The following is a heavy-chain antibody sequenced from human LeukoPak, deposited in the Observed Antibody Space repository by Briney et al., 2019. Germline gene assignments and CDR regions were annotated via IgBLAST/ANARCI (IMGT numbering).Heavy chain of an antibody. Sequence: ASVKVSCKASGYTFTGYYMHWVRQAPGQGLEWMGWINPNSGGTNYAQKFQGRVTMTRDTSISTAYMELSRLRSDDTAVYCCARTGYSSPRAHFDNWGQGTLVTASS. CDR3: ARTGYSSPRAHFDN. CDR1: GYTFTGYY. D-gene: IGHD6-13*01. V-gene: IGHV1-2*02. J-gene: IGHJ4*02. CDR2: INPNSGGT.